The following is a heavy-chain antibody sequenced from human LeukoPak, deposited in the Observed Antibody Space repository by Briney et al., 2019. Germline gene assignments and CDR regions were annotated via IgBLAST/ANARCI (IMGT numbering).Heavy chain of an antibody. CDR1: VYTFTSYG. D-gene: IGHD1-26*01. CDR3: ARDRIGGATFDY. J-gene: IGHJ4*02. V-gene: IGHV1-18*01. CDR2: ISAYNGNT. Sequence: ASVNVSCKASVYTFTSYGISWVRQAPGQGLEWMGWISAYNGNTNYAQKLQGRVTMTTDTSTSTAYMELRSLRSDDTAVYYCARDRIGGATFDYWGQGTLVTVSS.